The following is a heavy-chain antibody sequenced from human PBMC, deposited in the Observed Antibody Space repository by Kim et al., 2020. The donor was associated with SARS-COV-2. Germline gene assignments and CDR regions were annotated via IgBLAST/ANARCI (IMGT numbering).Heavy chain of an antibody. CDR3: ARGAKWFDP. Sequence: SPNDSPTLKGRVTISVDTSKTQFSLKLSSVTAADTAVYYCARGAKWFDPWGQGTLVTVSS. J-gene: IGHJ5*02. V-gene: IGHV4-59*09. CDR2: SP. D-gene: IGHD1-26*01.